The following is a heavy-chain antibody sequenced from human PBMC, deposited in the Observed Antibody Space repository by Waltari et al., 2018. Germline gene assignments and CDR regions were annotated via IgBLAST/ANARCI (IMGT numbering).Heavy chain of an antibody. CDR3: ARDRRIAAAGLAFDI. V-gene: IGHV4-38-2*02. Sequence: QVQLQESGPGLVKPSETLSLTCAVSGYSISSGYYWGWIRPPPGKGLEWIGSIYHSGSTYYNPSLKSRVTISVDTSKNQFSLKLSSVTAADTAVYYCARDRRIAAAGLAFDIWGQGTMVTVSS. D-gene: IGHD6-13*01. CDR2: IYHSGST. CDR1: GYSISSGYY. J-gene: IGHJ3*02.